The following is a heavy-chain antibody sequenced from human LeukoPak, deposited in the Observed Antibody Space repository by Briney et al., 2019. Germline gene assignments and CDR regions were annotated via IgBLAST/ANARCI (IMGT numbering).Heavy chain of an antibody. CDR1: GFTVSSNY. CDR3: ARAYYYGMDV. Sequence: GGSLRLSCAASGFTVSSNYMSWVRQAPGKGLVWVSRLNSDGSSTSYADSVKGRFTISRDNAKNTLYLQMNSLRAEDTAVYYCARAYYYGMDVWGQGTTVTVSS. CDR2: LNSDGSST. V-gene: IGHV3-74*01. J-gene: IGHJ6*02.